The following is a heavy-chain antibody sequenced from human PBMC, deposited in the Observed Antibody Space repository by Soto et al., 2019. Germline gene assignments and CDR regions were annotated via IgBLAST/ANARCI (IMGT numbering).Heavy chain of an antibody. V-gene: IGHV3-33*01. Sequence: PGGSLRLSCAASGFTFSSYGMHWVRQAPGKGLEWVAVIWYDGSNKYYADSVKGRFTISRDNSKNTLYLQMNSLRAEDMAVYYCARDHSNNWNSGSDYYYGMDVWGQGTTVTVSS. CDR2: IWYDGSNK. D-gene: IGHD1-7*01. CDR3: ARDHSNNWNSGSDYYYGMDV. J-gene: IGHJ6*02. CDR1: GFTFSSYG.